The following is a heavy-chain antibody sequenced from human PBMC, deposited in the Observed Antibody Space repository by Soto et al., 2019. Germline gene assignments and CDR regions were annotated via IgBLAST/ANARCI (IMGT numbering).Heavy chain of an antibody. V-gene: IGHV1-69*01. CDR2: IIPIFGTA. D-gene: IGHD3-3*01. CDR1: GGTFSSYA. J-gene: IGHJ6*02. Sequence: QVQLVQSGAEVKKPGSSVKVSCKASGGTFSSYAISWVRQAPGQGLEWMGGIIPIFGTANYAQKFQGRVTITADESTSTAYMELSSLRSEDTAVYYCARDRDSRLLRCYYYGMDVWGQGTTVTVSS. CDR3: ARDRDSRLLRCYYYGMDV.